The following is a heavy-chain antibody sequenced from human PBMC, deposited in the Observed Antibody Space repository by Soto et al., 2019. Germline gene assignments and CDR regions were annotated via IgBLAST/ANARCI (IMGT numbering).Heavy chain of an antibody. Sequence: SVRVSCTASAGTFSSYAISWVRQAHGQGLEWMGGIIPIFGTANYAQKFQGRVTITADESTSTAYMELSSLRSEDTAVYYGARDRETVMVPGYYYYGMAVWGQGTTVTVSS. D-gene: IGHD5-18*01. CDR1: AGTFSSYA. CDR2: IIPIFGTA. CDR3: ARDRETVMVPGYYYYGMAV. V-gene: IGHV1-69*13. J-gene: IGHJ6*02.